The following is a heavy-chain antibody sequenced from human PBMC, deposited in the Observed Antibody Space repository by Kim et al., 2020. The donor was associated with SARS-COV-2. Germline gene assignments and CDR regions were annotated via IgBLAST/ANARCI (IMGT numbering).Heavy chain of an antibody. CDR1: GGSINRYY. Sequence: SETLSLTCTVSGGSINRYYWSWVRQPPGKGLEWIGYVYYSGSTNYNPSLNNRVTISVDTSKTHFSLRLSSVTAADTAVYYCSRHPEPYSGNFDSWGQGTLVTVSS. CDR3: SRHPEPYSGNFDS. D-gene: IGHD6-13*01. V-gene: IGHV4-59*08. J-gene: IGHJ4*02. CDR2: VYYSGST.